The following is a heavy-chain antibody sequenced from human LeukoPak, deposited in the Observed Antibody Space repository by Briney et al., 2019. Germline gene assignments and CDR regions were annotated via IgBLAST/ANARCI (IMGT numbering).Heavy chain of an antibody. J-gene: IGHJ6*03. CDR3: AKGHPRGAYYHMDV. D-gene: IGHD3-10*01. Sequence: PGGSLRLSCAASGFIFSTYGMHWVRQAPGKGLEWVAFTRFDGSTKYYADSVKGRFTISRDNSKNTVSLQMNSLRVEDTSVYYCAKGHPRGAYYHMDVWAKGTTVTVSS. V-gene: IGHV3-30*02. CDR2: TRFDGSTK. CDR1: GFIFSTYG.